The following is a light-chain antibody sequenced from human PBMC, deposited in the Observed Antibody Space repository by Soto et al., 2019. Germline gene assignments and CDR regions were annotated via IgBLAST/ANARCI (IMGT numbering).Light chain of an antibody. J-gene: IGLJ2*01. Sequence: QSALTQPASVSGSPGQSITSSCTGTSSDVGSYNLVSWYQQHPGKAPKLMIYEGSKRPSGVSNRFSGSKSGNTASLTISGLQAEDEADYYCCSYAGSSTSVVFGGGTKLTVL. CDR1: SSDVGSYNL. CDR3: CSYAGSSTSVV. CDR2: EGS. V-gene: IGLV2-23*01.